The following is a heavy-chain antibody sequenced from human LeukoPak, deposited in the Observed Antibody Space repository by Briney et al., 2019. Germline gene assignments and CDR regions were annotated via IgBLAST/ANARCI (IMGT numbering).Heavy chain of an antibody. CDR1: GFTFNSYA. D-gene: IGHD4-17*01. CDR2: IGTSAHST. V-gene: IGHV3-23*01. J-gene: IGHJ4*02. CDR3: AREHDYALDY. Sequence: GGSLRLSCAASGFTFNSYAMSWVRQAPGKGLEWVSTIGTSAHSTYYSDSVKGRFTISRDNSKNTLYLQMNSLRAEDTAVYYCAREHDYALDYWGQGTLVTVSS.